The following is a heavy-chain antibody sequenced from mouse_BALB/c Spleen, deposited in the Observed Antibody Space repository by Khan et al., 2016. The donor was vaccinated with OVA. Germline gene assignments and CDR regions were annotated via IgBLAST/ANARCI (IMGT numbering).Heavy chain of an antibody. D-gene: IGHD1-1*01. CDR2: ISYSGST. Sequence: VQLKESGPGLVKPSQSLSLTCTVTGYSITSNYAWNWIRQFPGNKLEWMGYISYSGSTNYNPSLKSRLSITRDTSKNQFFLLLHSVTTEDSATYYCARGNYYRYALDYWGQGTSVTVSS. CDR3: ARGNYYRYALDY. CDR1: GYSITSNYA. J-gene: IGHJ4*01. V-gene: IGHV3-2*02.